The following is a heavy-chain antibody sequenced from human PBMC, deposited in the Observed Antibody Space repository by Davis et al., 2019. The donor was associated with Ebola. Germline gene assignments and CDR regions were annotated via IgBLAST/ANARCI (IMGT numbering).Heavy chain of an antibody. CDR1: GEHFTDFA. CDR2: ITTNTASP. Sequence: AASVKVSCKDSGEHFTDFAINWLRQAPGQRFEWLGWITTNTASPTYARGFSERFVFSLDTSVDTAFLQINNLRAEDTAIYYCARGMGELALNWGQGTLVTVSS. D-gene: IGHD3-16*01. CDR3: ARGMGELALN. J-gene: IGHJ4*02. V-gene: IGHV7-4-1*02.